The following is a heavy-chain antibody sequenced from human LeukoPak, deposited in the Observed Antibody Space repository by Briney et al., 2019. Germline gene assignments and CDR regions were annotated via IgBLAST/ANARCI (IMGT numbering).Heavy chain of an antibody. D-gene: IGHD3-10*01. Sequence: ASVKVSCKASGYTFTGYYMHWVRQAPGQGLEWMGRIIPILGIANYAQKFQGRVTITADKSTSTVYMELSSLRSEDTAVYYCARDLYYYGSGSYYKKNNWFDPWGQGTLVTVSS. CDR3: ARDLYYYGSGSYYKKNNWFDP. V-gene: IGHV1-69*04. CDR2: IIPILGIA. J-gene: IGHJ5*02. CDR1: GYTFTGYY.